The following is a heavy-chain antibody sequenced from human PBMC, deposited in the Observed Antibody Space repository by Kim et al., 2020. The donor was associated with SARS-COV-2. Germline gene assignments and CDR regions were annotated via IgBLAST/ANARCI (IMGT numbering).Heavy chain of an antibody. V-gene: IGHV3-7*04. Sequence: GGSLRLSCAASGFTFSSYWMSWVRQAPGKGLEWVANIKQDGSEKYYVDSVKGRFTISRDNAKNSLYLQMNSLRAEDTAVYYCARVRGPTGTHYRIDYWGQGTLVTVSS. CDR1: GFTFSSYW. J-gene: IGHJ4*02. CDR3: ARVRGPTGTHYRIDY. D-gene: IGHD4-17*01. CDR2: IKQDGSEK.